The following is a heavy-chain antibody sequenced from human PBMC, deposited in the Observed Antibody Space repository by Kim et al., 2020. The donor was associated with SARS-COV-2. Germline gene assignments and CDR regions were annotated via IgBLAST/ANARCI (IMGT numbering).Heavy chain of an antibody. CDR1: GYTFTSYA. V-gene: IGHV7-4-1*02. CDR2: INTNTGNP. CDR3: ARDTAMVLYYYYYYGMDV. J-gene: IGHJ6*02. Sequence: ASVKVSCKASGYTFTSYAMNWVRQAPGQGLEWMGWINTNTGNPTYAQGFTGRFVFSLDTSVSTAYLQISSLKAEDTAVYYCARDTAMVLYYYYYYGMDVWGQGTTVTVSS. D-gene: IGHD5-18*01.